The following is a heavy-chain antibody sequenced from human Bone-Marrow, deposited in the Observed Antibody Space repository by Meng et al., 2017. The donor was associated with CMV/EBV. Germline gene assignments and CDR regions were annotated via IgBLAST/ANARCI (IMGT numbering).Heavy chain of an antibody. J-gene: IGHJ6*02. V-gene: IGHV3-7*04. D-gene: IGHD6-13*01. CDR2: INQDGSQK. CDR1: GFTFSSHW. CDR3: ARVAAAGRGMDV. Sequence: CAASGFTFSSHWMTWVRQAPGKGLEWVANINQDGSQKNYVDSVKGRFTISRDNAKNSLFLQMNSLRAEDTAVYYCARVAAAGRGMDVWGQGTTVTVSS.